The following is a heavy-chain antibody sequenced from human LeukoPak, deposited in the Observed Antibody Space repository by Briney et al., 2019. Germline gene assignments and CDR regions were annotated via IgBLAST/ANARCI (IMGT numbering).Heavy chain of an antibody. J-gene: IGHJ5*02. CDR1: GGSISSYY. V-gene: IGHV4-59*01. Sequence: SETLSLTCTVSGGSISSYYWSWIRQPPGKGLEWIGYIYYSGSTNYNPSLKSRVTISVDTSKNHFSLNLSSVTAADTAVYYCARDFRNDGWFDPWGQGTLLTVSS. CDR3: ARDFRNDGWFDP. CDR2: IYYSGST. D-gene: IGHD1-1*01.